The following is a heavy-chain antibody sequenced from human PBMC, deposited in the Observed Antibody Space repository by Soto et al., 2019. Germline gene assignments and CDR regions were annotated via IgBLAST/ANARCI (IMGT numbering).Heavy chain of an antibody. CDR2: INHSGST. CDR3: ARGRGPPRSPYFDY. Sequence: SETLSLTCAVYGGSFSGYYWSWIRQPPGKGLEWIGEINHSGSTNYNPSLKSRVTISVDTSKNQFSLKLSSVTAADTAVYYCARGRGPPRSPYFDYWGQGTMVTVYS. J-gene: IGHJ4*02. CDR1: GGSFSGYY. V-gene: IGHV4-34*01.